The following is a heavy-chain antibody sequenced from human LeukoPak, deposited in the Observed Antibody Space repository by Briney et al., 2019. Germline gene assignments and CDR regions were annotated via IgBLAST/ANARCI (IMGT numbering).Heavy chain of an antibody. CDR2: ISWNSGSI. J-gene: IGHJ4*02. CDR3: ARRAPSHDFDD. Sequence: GGSLRLSCAASGFTFDDYAMHWVRQAPGKGLEWVSGISWNSGSIGYADSVKGRFTISRDNAKNSLYLQMNSLRVEDTALYYCARRAPSHDFDDWGQGTLVTVSS. V-gene: IGHV3-9*01. CDR1: GFTFDDYA.